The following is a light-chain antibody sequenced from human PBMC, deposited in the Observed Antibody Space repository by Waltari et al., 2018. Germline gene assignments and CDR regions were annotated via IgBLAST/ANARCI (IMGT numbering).Light chain of an antibody. J-gene: IGLJ1*01. CDR3: SSYAGSTYYV. Sequence: QSALTQPPSASGSPGHSVTIPCTGATSDVGSYHYVSWYQHPPGKAPKLLIYEVTKRPSGVPDRFSGSKSGNTASLTVSGLLAEDEADYYCSSYAGSTYYVFGTGTKVAVL. CDR1: TSDVGSYHY. CDR2: EVT. V-gene: IGLV2-8*01.